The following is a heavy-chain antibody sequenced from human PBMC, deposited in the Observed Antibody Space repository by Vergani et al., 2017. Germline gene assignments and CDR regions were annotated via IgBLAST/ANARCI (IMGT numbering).Heavy chain of an antibody. V-gene: IGHV4-34*01. Sequence: QVQLQQWGGGLLKPSETLSLTCVVNGGSFTSYHWTWIRQSPGEGLEWVGDIDHTGRPDSNPYLKSRLTMSVDKSRNQFSLTLNSVTATDTAIYFCARVNTETNGHLYYYYYMDVWGQGTAVTVS. CDR1: GGSFTSYH. J-gene: IGHJ6*03. CDR2: IDHTGRP. D-gene: IGHD4-11*01. CDR3: ARVNTETNGHLYYYYYMDV.